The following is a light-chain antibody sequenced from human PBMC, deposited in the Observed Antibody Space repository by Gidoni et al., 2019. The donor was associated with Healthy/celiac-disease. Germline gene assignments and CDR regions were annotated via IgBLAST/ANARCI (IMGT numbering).Light chain of an antibody. Sequence: QSDLTQPASVSGSPGQSITISCTGTSSDVGGYNYVSWYQQHPGKAPKLMIYEVSNRPSGVSNRCSGSKSGNTASLTISGLQAEDEADYYCSSYTSSSTLVVFSGGTKLTVL. CDR1: SSDVGGYNY. V-gene: IGLV2-14*01. CDR3: SSYTSSSTLVV. J-gene: IGLJ2*01. CDR2: EVS.